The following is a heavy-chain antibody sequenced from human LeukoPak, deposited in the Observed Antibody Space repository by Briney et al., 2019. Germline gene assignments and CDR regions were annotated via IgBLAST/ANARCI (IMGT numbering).Heavy chain of an antibody. CDR3: IRGYSTTPGDY. CDR2: IMSDGSRT. Sequence: GGSLRLSCAASGFTFSRHWMYWVRQAPGKGLVWVSRIMSDGSRTSYADSVKGRFTISRDNAKNTLYLQMNSLRAEDTAVYYCIRGYSTTPGDYWGQGTLVTVSS. V-gene: IGHV3-74*01. CDR1: GFTFSRHW. D-gene: IGHD2-15*01. J-gene: IGHJ4*02.